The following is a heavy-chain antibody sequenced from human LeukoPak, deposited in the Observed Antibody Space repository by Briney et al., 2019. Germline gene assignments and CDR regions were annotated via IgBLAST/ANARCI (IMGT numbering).Heavy chain of an antibody. V-gene: IGHV3-7*01. CDR1: GFTFSNYW. J-gene: IGHJ4*02. Sequence: GGSLKLSCAASGFTFSNYWLTWVRQAPGQGLEWVANIKQDGSEKHYVDSVKGRFTISRDNAKNSLYLQMSSLRAEDTAVYYCARDRQIAYWGQGTLVTVSS. CDR2: IKQDGSEK. CDR3: ARDRQIAY.